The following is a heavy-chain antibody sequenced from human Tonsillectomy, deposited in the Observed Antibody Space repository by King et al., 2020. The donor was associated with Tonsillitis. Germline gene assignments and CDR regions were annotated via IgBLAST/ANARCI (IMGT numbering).Heavy chain of an antibody. CDR2: IDYSGTS. J-gene: IGHJ3*02. CDR3: ATDCSSTICLRHDAFDI. V-gene: IGHV4-30-4*07. D-gene: IGHD2-2*01. Sequence: VQLQESGPGLVKPAQTLSLTCAVSGGSISSGGYSWSWIRQPPGKGLEWIGYIDYSGTSYYNPSLKSRVSISGDTSKNQFALKLSSVTAADTAVYYCATDCSSTICLRHDAFDIWGQGTMVTVSS. CDR1: GGSISSGGYS.